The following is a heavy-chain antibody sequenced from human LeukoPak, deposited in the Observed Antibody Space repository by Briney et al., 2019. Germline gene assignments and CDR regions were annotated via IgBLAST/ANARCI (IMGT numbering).Heavy chain of an antibody. Sequence: SETLSLTCTVSGGSISSYYWSWIRQPPGKGLEWIGYIYCSGSTNYNPSLKSRVTISVDTSKNQFSLKLSSVTAADTAVYYCARVYYYYYYMDVWGKGTTVTISS. CDR2: IYCSGST. V-gene: IGHV4-59*01. CDR1: GGSISSYY. CDR3: ARVYYYYYYMDV. J-gene: IGHJ6*03.